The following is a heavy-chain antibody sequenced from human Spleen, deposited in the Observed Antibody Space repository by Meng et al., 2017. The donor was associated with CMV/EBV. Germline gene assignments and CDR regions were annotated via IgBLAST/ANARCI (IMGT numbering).Heavy chain of an antibody. CDR2: IYSGGTSR. CDR1: GFTFSSYA. Sequence: SCVASGFTFSSYAMSWVRQAPGKGLEWVSLIYSGGTSRSYADSVKGRFTISRDNSQSTFFLQMNGLRADDTAVYYCAKTRASYWYFDLWGRGTLVTAPQ. CDR3: AKTRASYWYFDL. J-gene: IGHJ2*01. V-gene: IGHV3-23*03.